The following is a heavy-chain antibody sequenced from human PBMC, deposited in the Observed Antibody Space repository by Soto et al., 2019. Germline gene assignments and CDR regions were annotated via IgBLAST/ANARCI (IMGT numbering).Heavy chain of an antibody. CDR2: IYYSGST. V-gene: IGHV4-59*08. CDR3: ARAESGYSSSWYGGHYYYYMDV. Sequence: QVQLQESGPGLVKPSETLSLTCTVSGGSISSYYWSWIRQPPGKGLEWIGYIYYSGSTNYNPSLKSRVTISVDTSKNQFSLKLSSVTAADTAVYYCARAESGYSSSWYGGHYYYYMDVWGKGTTVTVSS. J-gene: IGHJ6*03. CDR1: GGSISSYY. D-gene: IGHD6-13*01.